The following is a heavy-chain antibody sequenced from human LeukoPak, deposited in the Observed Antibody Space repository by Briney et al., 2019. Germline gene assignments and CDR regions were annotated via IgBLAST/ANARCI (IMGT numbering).Heavy chain of an antibody. D-gene: IGHD3-22*01. CDR3: ARGGLFKRRADSSGYFGY. J-gene: IGHJ4*02. Sequence: GASVKVSCKASGYTFTGYYMHWVRQAPGQGLEWMGWINPNSGGTNYAQKFQGRVTMTRDTSISTAYMELSRLRSDDTAVYYCARGGLFKRRADSSGYFGYWGQGTLVTVSS. CDR2: INPNSGGT. V-gene: IGHV1-2*02. CDR1: GYTFTGYY.